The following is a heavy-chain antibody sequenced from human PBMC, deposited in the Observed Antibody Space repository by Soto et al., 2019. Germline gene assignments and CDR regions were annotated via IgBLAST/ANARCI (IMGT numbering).Heavy chain of an antibody. CDR2: ISYGGSNK. CDR1: GFTFHNYA. Sequence: GGSLRLSCSALGFTFHNYAKHWVPQASGQGLEWVAVISYGGSNKYYAVSVKGRFTISRDNSKNTLYLQMNSLRAEDTAVYYCARDPLWGTAMVLWYFDLWGRGTLVTVSS. V-gene: IGHV3-30-3*01. CDR3: ARDPLWGTAMVLWYFDL. D-gene: IGHD5-18*01. J-gene: IGHJ2*01.